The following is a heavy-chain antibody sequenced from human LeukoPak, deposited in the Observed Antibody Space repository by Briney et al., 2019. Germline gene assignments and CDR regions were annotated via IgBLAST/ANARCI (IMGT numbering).Heavy chain of an antibody. CDR2: IIPIFGTA. Sequence: SVKVSCKASGGTFSSYAISWVRQAPGQGLEWMGGIIPIFGTANYAQKFQGRVTITADESTSTAYMELSSLRSEDTAVYYCARERRSSSPGEQQLVRAFDIWGQGTMVTVSS. J-gene: IGHJ3*02. V-gene: IGHV1-69*13. CDR3: ARERRSSSPGEQQLVRAFDI. CDR1: GGTFSSYA. D-gene: IGHD6-13*01.